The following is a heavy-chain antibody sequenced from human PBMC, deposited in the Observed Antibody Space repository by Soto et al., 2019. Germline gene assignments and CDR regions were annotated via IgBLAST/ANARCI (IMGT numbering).Heavy chain of an antibody. CDR2: INPSGGST. J-gene: IGHJ6*02. D-gene: IGHD3-16*01. Sequence: VASVKVSCKASGYTFTSYYMHWVRQAPGQGLEWMGIINPSGGSTNYAQNLQGRVTLTTDTSTSTAYMELRSLRSNDTAIYYCAMVDVYVTPSPQDVWGQGTTVTVSS. CDR1: GYTFTSYY. V-gene: IGHV1-46*01. CDR3: AMVDVYVTPSPQDV.